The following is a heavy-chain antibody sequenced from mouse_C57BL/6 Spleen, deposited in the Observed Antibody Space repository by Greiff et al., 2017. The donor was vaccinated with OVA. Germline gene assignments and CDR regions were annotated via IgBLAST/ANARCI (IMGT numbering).Heavy chain of an antibody. V-gene: IGHV1-52*01. Sequence: QVQLQQPGAELVRPGSSVKLSCKASGYTFTSYWMHWVKQRPIQGLEWIGNIDPSDSETHYNQKFKDKATLTVDKSSSTAYMQLSSLTSEDSAVYYGARDYYGSPLDYWGQGTTLTVSS. CDR2: IDPSDSET. CDR1: GYTFTSYW. CDR3: ARDYYGSPLDY. J-gene: IGHJ2*01. D-gene: IGHD1-1*01.